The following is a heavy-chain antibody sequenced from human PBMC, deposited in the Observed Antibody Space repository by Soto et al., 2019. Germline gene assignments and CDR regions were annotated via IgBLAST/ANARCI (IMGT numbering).Heavy chain of an antibody. J-gene: IGHJ6*02. Sequence: SVKVSCKASGGTFSSYAISWVRQAPGQGLEWMGGIIPIFGTANYAQKFQGRVTITADESTSTAYMELSSLRSEDTAVYYCARAVDIVATISSGREVWGQGNTVSVSS. CDR3: ARAVDIVATISSGREV. V-gene: IGHV1-69*13. CDR2: IIPIFGTA. D-gene: IGHD5-12*01. CDR1: GGTFSSYA.